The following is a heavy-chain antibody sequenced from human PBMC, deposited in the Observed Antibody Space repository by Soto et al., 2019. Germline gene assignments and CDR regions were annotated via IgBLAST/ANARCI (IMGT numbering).Heavy chain of an antibody. D-gene: IGHD6-13*01. V-gene: IGHV4-34*01. Sequence: PSETLSLTCAVYGGSFSGYYWSWIRQPPGKGLEWIGEINHSGSTNYNPSLKSRVTISVDTSKNQFSLKLSSVTAADTAVSYCARGAYFGSLGKAAAPRAFDNWGQGTMVTVSS. J-gene: IGHJ3*02. CDR3: ARGAYFGSLGKAAAPRAFDN. CDR1: GGSFSGYY. CDR2: INHSGST.